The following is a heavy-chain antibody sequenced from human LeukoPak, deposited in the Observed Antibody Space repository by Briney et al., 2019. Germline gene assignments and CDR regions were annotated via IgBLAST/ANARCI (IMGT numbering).Heavy chain of an antibody. D-gene: IGHD2-15*01. CDR3: AAVYCSGVSCPPVDY. CDR2: INPSGGST. J-gene: IGHJ4*02. Sequence: ASVKVSCKASGYTFTSYYMHWVRQAPGQGLEWMGIINPSGGSTSYAQKFQGRVTMTRDTSTSTVYMELSSLRSEDTAVYYCAAVYCSGVSCPPVDYWGQGTLVTVSS. V-gene: IGHV1-46*01. CDR1: GYTFTSYY.